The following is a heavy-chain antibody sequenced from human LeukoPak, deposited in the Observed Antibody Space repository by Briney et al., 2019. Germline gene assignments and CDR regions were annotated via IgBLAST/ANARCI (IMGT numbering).Heavy chain of an antibody. Sequence: SETLSLTCTVSGGSISSYYWSWIRQPPGKGLEWIGYIYYSGSTNYNPSLKSRVTISVDTSKNQFPLKLSSVTAADTAVYYCARPPPRYCSSTSCPQWAFDIWGQGTMVTVSS. V-gene: IGHV4-59*01. CDR3: ARPPPRYCSSTSCPQWAFDI. J-gene: IGHJ3*02. CDR2: IYYSGST. CDR1: GGSISSYY. D-gene: IGHD2-2*01.